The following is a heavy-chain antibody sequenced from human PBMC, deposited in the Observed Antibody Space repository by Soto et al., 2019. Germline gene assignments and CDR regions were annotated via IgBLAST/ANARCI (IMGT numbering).Heavy chain of an antibody. CDR3: ARDITGGNWYFDL. J-gene: IGHJ2*01. Sequence: EVQLVESGGGLVQPGRSLRLSCAASGFTFDDYAMHWVRQAPGKGLEWVSGISWNSGSIGYADSVKGRFTISRDNAKNSLYLQMNSLRAEDTALYYCARDITGGNWYFDLWGRGTLVTVSS. V-gene: IGHV3-9*01. CDR2: ISWNSGSI. D-gene: IGHD3-16*01. CDR1: GFTFDDYA.